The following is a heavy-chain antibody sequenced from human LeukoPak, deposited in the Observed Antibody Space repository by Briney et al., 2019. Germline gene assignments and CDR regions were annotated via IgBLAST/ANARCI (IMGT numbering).Heavy chain of an antibody. D-gene: IGHD4-23*01. CDR1: GGTFSRYA. V-gene: IGHV1-69*01. CDR2: IIPIFGTA. Sequence: SDTVSCKDSGGTFSRYAISWVRQAPGQALEWMGGIIPIFGTANYAQKLQARVTITADESTSTAYRELSSLRSEESVVYYCARGLEEDGGISGWGQGTLVTVSS. CDR3: ARGLEEDGGISG. J-gene: IGHJ4*02.